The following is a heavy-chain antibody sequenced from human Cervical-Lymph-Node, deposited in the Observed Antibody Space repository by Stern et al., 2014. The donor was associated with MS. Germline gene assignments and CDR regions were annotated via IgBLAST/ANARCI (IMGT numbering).Heavy chain of an antibody. J-gene: IGHJ4*02. CDR3: ARRGSPNHGGYYFDY. Sequence: QITLKESGPTLVRPTQTLSLTCTFSGFSLTLTGEAVAWIRQPPGKALEWIDLIYWDDDKVYSPSLKNRIALTKDTSKHQVVFTMTNMDPMDTATYYCARRGSPNHGGYYFDYWGQGILVTVSS. CDR1: GFSLTLTGEA. CDR2: IYWDDDK. D-gene: IGHD2-8*01. V-gene: IGHV2-5*02.